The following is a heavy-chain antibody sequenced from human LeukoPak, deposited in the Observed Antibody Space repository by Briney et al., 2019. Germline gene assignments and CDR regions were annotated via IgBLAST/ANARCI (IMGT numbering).Heavy chain of an antibody. CDR2: IYPGDSDT. J-gene: IGHJ5*02. Sequence: GESLKISCKGSGYSFSNYWLAWVRQMPGKGLEWMGIIYPGDSDTRYSPSFEGQVTISADKSISTAYLQWSSLKASDTAMYYCARLVLGATRNWFDPWGRGTLVTVSS. D-gene: IGHD1-26*01. CDR1: GYSFSNYW. V-gene: IGHV5-51*01. CDR3: ARLVLGATRNWFDP.